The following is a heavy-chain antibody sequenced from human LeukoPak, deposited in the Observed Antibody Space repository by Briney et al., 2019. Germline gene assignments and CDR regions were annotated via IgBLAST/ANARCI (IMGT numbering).Heavy chain of an antibody. D-gene: IGHD3-10*01. CDR3: VFGVRGIIPNPFDY. CDR1: GFTFSSYC. J-gene: IGHJ4*02. CDR2: ITGSGIDM. Sequence: GGSLRLSCAASGFTFSSYCMSWVRLAPGRGLEWVSGITGSGIDMEYADSVKGRFTVSRDNSKSTLYLQMTSLRAEDTAVYYCVFGVRGIIPNPFDYWGQGTLVTVPS. V-gene: IGHV3-23*01.